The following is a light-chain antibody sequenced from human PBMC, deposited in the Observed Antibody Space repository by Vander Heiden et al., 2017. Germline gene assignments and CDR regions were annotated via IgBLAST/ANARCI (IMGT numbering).Light chain of an antibody. V-gene: IGLV3-19*01. CDR2: GKN. CDR3: NSRDSSGNHLVVV. J-gene: IGLJ2*01. Sequence: SSELTQDPAVSVALGQTVRITCQGDSLRSYYASWYQQKPGQAPVLVIYGKNNRPSGIPDRFSGSSSGNTASLTITGARAEDEADYYCNSRDSSGNHLVVVFGGGTKLTVL. CDR1: SLRSYY.